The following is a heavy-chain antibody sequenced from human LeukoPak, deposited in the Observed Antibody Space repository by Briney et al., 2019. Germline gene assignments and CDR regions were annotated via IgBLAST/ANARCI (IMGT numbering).Heavy chain of an antibody. D-gene: IGHD6-25*01. V-gene: IGHV3-33*01. CDR1: GFTFSSYG. CDR3: ARVRRHDYFDY. Sequence: GRSLRLSCAASGFTFSSYGMHWVRQAPGKGLEWVAVIWYDGSNKYYADSVKGRFTISRDNSKNTLYLQMNSLRAEDTAVYYCARVRRHDYFDYWGQGTLVTVSS. J-gene: IGHJ4*02. CDR2: IWYDGSNK.